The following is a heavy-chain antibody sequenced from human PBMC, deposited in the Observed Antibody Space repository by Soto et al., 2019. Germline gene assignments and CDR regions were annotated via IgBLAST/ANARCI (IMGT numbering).Heavy chain of an antibody. J-gene: IGHJ6*02. CDR2: ISSSSSYI. D-gene: IGHD3-3*01. V-gene: IGHV3-21*01. CDR3: ARDTDFWSGYLGYYYYGMDV. CDR1: GFTFSSYS. Sequence: EVQLVESGGGLVKPGGSLRLSCAASGFTFSSYSMNWVRQAPGKGLEWVSSISSSSSYIYYADSVKGRFTISRDNAKNSLNLQMNSLRAEDTAVYYCARDTDFWSGYLGYYYYGMDVWGQGTTVTVSS.